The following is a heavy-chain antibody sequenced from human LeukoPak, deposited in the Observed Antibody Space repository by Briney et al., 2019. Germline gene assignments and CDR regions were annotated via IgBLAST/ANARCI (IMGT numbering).Heavy chain of an antibody. Sequence: PGGSLRLSCAASGFTFATYAMSWVRQAPGKGLDWVSAISGSGDNTYYADSVKGRFTISRDISKNTAFLQMHSLRVEDTAVYYCAELNWNDASFDSWGQGTLVTVSS. CDR2: ISGSGDNT. J-gene: IGHJ4*02. V-gene: IGHV3-23*01. CDR3: AELNWNDASFDS. CDR1: GFTFATYA. D-gene: IGHD1-1*01.